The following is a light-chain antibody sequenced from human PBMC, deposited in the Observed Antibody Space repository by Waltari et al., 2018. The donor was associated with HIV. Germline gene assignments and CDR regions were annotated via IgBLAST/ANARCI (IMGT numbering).Light chain of an antibody. CDR1: QGIRND. Sequence: AIQMTQSPSSLSAAVGDSVTITCRLSQGIRNDLGWYQQKSGKAPKLLIYAASALHNGVPSRFSGSGSGTDFTLTISSVQPEDFATYYCLQDYKAPYTFGQGTKLEIK. CDR3: LQDYKAPYT. CDR2: AAS. J-gene: IGKJ2*01. V-gene: IGKV1-6*01.